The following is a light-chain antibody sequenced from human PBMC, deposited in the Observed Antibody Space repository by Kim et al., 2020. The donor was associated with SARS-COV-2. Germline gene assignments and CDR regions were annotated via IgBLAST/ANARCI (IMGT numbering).Light chain of an antibody. J-gene: IGKJ5*01. Sequence: LSPGESATLSCRASQSVSSSYLAWYQQKPGQAPRLLIYGASSRATGIPDRFSGSGSGTDFTLTISRLEPEDFAVYYCQQYGSSITFGQGTRLEIK. CDR3: QQYGSSIT. CDR1: QSVSSSY. V-gene: IGKV3-20*01. CDR2: GAS.